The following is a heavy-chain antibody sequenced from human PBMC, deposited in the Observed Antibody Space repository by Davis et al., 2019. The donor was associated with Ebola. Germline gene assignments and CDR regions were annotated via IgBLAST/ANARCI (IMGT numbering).Heavy chain of an antibody. D-gene: IGHD4-17*01. CDR1: GGSLTGHY. J-gene: IGHJ4*02. CDR3: ARGNSDYGDFDY. Sequence: SETLSLTCNVSGGSLTGHYWAWVRQSPGKRLEWIGYIYYSGTTDYNPTLKNRITISLDTSKNQFSLKLTSVTAADTAVYYCARGNSDYGDFDYWGQGTLVTVSS. V-gene: IGHV4-59*11. CDR2: IYYSGTT.